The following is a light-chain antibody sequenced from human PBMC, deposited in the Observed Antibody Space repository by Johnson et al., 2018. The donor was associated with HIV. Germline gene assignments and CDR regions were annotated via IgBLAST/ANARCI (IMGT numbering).Light chain of an antibody. CDR2: DNN. V-gene: IGLV1-51*01. CDR1: SSNIGNNY. Sequence: QPVLTQPPSVSAAPGQKVTISCSGSSSNIGNNYVSWYQQLPGTAPKLLIYDNNKRPSGVPDRFSGSKSGTSATLGITGLQTGDEADYYCATWDTGLSAGVFGTGTKVTVL. CDR3: ATWDTGLSAGV. J-gene: IGLJ1*01.